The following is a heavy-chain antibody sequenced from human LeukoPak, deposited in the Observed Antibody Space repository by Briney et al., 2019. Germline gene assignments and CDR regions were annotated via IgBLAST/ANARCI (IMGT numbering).Heavy chain of an antibody. Sequence: TSSETLSLTCTVSGGSISNYYWSWTRQPAGKGLEWIGRIYDSGDTNYNPSLRSRVTMSIDTSKNQFSLKLSSVTAADTAVYYCARADCASSNCYSTGAFDIWGQGTMVTVS. CDR3: ARADCASSNCYSTGAFDI. CDR1: GGSISNYY. J-gene: IGHJ3*02. CDR2: IYDSGDT. D-gene: IGHD2-2*02. V-gene: IGHV4-4*07.